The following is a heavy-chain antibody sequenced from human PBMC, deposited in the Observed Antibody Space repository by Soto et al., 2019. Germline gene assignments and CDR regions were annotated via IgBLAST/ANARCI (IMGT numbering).Heavy chain of an antibody. CDR3: ARVITEVATIFLGHYYYYMDV. J-gene: IGHJ6*03. CDR1: SGSISSSNW. CDR2: IYHSGST. D-gene: IGHD5-12*01. V-gene: IGHV4-4*02. Sequence: QVQLQESGPGLVKPSGTLSLTCAVSSGSISSSNWWSWVRQPPGKGLEWIGEIYHSGSTNYNPSLKSRVTISVDKSKNQFSLKLSSVTAADTAVYYCARVITEVATIFLGHYYYYMDVWGKGTTVTVSS.